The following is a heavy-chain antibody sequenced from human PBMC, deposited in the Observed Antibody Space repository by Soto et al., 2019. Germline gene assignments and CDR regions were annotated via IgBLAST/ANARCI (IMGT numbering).Heavy chain of an antibody. V-gene: IGHV3-49*04. J-gene: IGHJ4*02. CDR1: GFTFGDYA. D-gene: IGHD3-22*01. CDR3: TRIPNYYDSSGYYYAPDY. CDR2: IRSKAYGGTT. Sequence: PGGSLRLSCTASGFTFGDYAMSWVRQAPGKGLEWVGFIRSKAYGGTTEYAASVKGRFTISRDDSKSIAYLQMNSLKTEDTAVYYCTRIPNYYDSSGYYYAPDYWGQGTLVTVSS.